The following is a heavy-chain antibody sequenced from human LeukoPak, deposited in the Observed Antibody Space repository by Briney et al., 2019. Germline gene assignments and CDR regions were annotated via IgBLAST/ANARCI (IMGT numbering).Heavy chain of an antibody. V-gene: IGHV4-59*01. CDR3: ASTPHYDILTGYYFYFDY. Sequence: SSETLSLTCTVSGGSISSYYWSWIRQPPGKGLEWIGYIYYSGSTNYNPSLKSRVTISVDTSKNQFSLKLSSVTAADTAVYHCASTPHYDILTGYYFYFDYWGQGTLVTVSS. D-gene: IGHD3-9*01. CDR1: GGSISSYY. J-gene: IGHJ4*02. CDR2: IYYSGST.